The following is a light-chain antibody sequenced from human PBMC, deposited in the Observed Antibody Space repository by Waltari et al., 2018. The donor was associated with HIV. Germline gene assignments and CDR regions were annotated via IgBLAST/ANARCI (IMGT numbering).Light chain of an antibody. CDR2: SNN. J-gene: IGLJ2*01. V-gene: IGLV1-44*01. CDR1: SSNIGSNT. Sequence: QSVLTQPPSASGTPGQRVTLSCSGRSSNIGSNTVNWYQQLPGTAPKLLIYSNNQRPSGVPDRFSGSKSGTSASLAISGLQSEDEADYYCAAWDDSLNGHVVFGGGTKLTVL. CDR3: AAWDDSLNGHVV.